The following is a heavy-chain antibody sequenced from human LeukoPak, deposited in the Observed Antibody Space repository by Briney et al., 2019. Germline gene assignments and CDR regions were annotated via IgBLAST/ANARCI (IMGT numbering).Heavy chain of an antibody. CDR2: ISWNSGSI. CDR3: AKDIGADPIYYFDY. J-gene: IGHJ4*02. Sequence: GGSLRLSCAASGFTFDDYAMHWFRQAPGKGLEWVSGISWNSGSIGHADSVKGRFTISRDNAKNSLYLQINSLRAEDTALYYCAKDIGADPIYYFDYWGQGTLVTVSS. CDR1: GFTFDDYA. V-gene: IGHV3-9*01. D-gene: IGHD3-3*01.